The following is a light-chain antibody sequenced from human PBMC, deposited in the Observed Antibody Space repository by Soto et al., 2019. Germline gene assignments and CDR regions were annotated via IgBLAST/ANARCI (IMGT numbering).Light chain of an antibody. J-gene: IGLJ3*02. Sequence: QSVLTQPPSVSGAPGQRVTISCTGSSSNIGAGYDVHWYQQLPGTAPKLLIYGNSNRPSGVPDRFSGPKSGTSASLAITGLQAEDEADYYCQSYDSSLSGSWVFGGGTKVTVL. V-gene: IGLV1-40*01. CDR2: GNS. CDR1: SSNIGAGYD. CDR3: QSYDSSLSGSWV.